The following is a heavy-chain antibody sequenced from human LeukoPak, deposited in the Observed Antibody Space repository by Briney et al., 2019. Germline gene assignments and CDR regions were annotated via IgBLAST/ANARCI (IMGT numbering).Heavy chain of an antibody. CDR3: ARGYSSGWYLEYFQH. CDR2: MNPNSGNT. D-gene: IGHD6-19*01. Sequence: ASVTVSCKASGYTFTSYDINWVRQATGQGLEWMGWMNPNSGNTGYAQKFQGRVTMTRNTSISTAYMELSSLRSEDTAVYYCARGYSSGWYLEYFQHWGQGTLVTVSS. CDR1: GYTFTSYD. J-gene: IGHJ1*01. V-gene: IGHV1-8*01.